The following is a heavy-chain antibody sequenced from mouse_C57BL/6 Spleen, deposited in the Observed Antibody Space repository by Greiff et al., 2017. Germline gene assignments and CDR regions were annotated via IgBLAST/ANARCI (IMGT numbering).Heavy chain of an antibody. D-gene: IGHD1-2*01. V-gene: IGHV14-4*01. CDR3: TLTTAFDY. CDR1: GFNIKDDY. Sequence: EVQLQQSGAELVRPGASVKLSCTASGFNIKDDYMHWVKQRPEQGLEWIGWIDPENGDTEYASKFQGKATITADTSSNTAYLQLSSLTSEDTAVYYCTLTTAFDYWGQGTTLTVSS. J-gene: IGHJ2*01. CDR2: IDPENGDT.